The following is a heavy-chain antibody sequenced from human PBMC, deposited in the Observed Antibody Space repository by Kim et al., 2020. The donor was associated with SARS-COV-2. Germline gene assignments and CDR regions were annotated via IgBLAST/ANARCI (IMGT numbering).Heavy chain of an antibody. CDR3: ARGQGLRFLEWLLRFDY. CDR2: INHSGST. Sequence: SETLSLTCAVYGGSFSGYYWSWIRQPPGKGLEWIGEINHSGSTNYNPSLKSRVTISVDTSKNQFSLKLSSVTAADTAVYYCARGQGLRFLEWLLRFDYWGQGTLVTVSS. J-gene: IGHJ4*02. D-gene: IGHD3-3*01. V-gene: IGHV4-34*01. CDR1: GGSFSGYY.